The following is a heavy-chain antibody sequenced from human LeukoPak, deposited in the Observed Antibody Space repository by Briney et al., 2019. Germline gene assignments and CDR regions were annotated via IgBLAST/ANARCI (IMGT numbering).Heavy chain of an antibody. CDR1: GGSISSGSYY. D-gene: IGHD3-16*02. CDR3: ARGLRELSLSHFGY. Sequence: SETLSLTCTVSGGSISSGSYYWSWIRQPAGKGLEWIGRIYTSRSTNYNPSLKSRVTISVDTSKNQFSLKLSSVTAADTAVYYCARGLRELSLSHFGYWGQGTLVTVSS. CDR2: IYTSRST. V-gene: IGHV4-61*02. J-gene: IGHJ4*02.